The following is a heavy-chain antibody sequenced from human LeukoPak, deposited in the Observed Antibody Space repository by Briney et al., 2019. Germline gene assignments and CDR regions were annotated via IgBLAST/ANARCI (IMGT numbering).Heavy chain of an antibody. CDR3: ASSTPPYYYDSSGYYYSANYYYYYMDV. J-gene: IGHJ6*03. V-gene: IGHV1-24*01. Sequence: ASVKVSCKASGYTFTTYYVHWVRQAPGKGLEWMGGFDPEDGETIYAQKFQGRVTMTEDTSPAAASMEMSRRRAEDTAVCFCASSTPPYYYDSSGYYYSANYYYYYMDVWGKGTTVTVSS. D-gene: IGHD3-22*01. CDR1: GYTFTTYY. CDR2: FDPEDGET.